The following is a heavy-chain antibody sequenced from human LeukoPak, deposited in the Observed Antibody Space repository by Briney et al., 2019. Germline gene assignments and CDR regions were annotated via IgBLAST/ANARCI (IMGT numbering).Heavy chain of an antibody. CDR3: VRVIMYNTACTGS. CDR2: INWDGGST. D-gene: IGHD1-1*01. Sequence: GRSLRLSCAASGFTFENYGVSWARLAAGKGLEWVLGINWDGGSTGYADSVEGRFTISRDNAKNSLYLQMNSLRAEDTAVYYCVRVIMYNTACTGSWGQGTLVTVSS. CDR1: GFTFENYG. V-gene: IGHV3-20*04. J-gene: IGHJ4*02.